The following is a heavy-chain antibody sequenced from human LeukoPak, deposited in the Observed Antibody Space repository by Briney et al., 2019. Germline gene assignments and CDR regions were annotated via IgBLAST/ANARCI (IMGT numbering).Heavy chain of an antibody. J-gene: IGHJ6*03. CDR2: INHSGST. V-gene: IGHV4-34*01. CDR1: GGSFSGYY. CDR3: ARGRVTIFGVVIRFYYMDV. Sequence: SETLSLTCAVYGGSFSGYYWSWIRQPPGKGLEWIGEINHSGSTNYNPSLKSRVTISVDTSKYQFSLKLSSVTAADTAVYYCARGRVTIFGVVIRFYYMDVWGKGTTVTVSS. D-gene: IGHD3-3*01.